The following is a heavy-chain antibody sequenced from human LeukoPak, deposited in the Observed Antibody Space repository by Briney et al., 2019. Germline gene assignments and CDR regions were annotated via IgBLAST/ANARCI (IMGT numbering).Heavy chain of an antibody. CDR3: ARERGSSFDY. CDR1: GGSISSGSYY. CDR2: IYTSGST. V-gene: IGHV4-61*02. J-gene: IGHJ4*02. Sequence: SETLSLTCTVSGGSISSGSYYWSWIRQPAGKGLEWIGRIYTSGSTNYNPSLKSRVTISVDTSKNQFSLKLSSVTAADTAVYYCARERGSSFDYWGQGTLVTVSS. D-gene: IGHD1-26*01.